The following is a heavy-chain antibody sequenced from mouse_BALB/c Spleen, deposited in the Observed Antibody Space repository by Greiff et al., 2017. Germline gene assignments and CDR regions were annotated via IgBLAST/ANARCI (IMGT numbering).Heavy chain of an antibody. Sequence: EVHLVESGGGLVQPGGSLKLSCAASGFTFSSFGMHWVRQAPEKGLEWVAYISSGSSTIYYADTVKGRFTISRDNPKNTLFLQMTSLRSEDTAMYYCARDYGYPLAYWGQGTLVTVSA. CDR2: ISSGSSTI. CDR3: ARDYGYPLAY. CDR1: GFTFSSFG. V-gene: IGHV5-17*02. D-gene: IGHD1-2*01. J-gene: IGHJ3*01.